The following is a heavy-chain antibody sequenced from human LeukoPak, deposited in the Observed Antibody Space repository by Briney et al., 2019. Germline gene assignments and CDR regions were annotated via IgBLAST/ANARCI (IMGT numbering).Heavy chain of an antibody. CDR3: ATYSSSGAFDI. CDR2: IYTSGST. D-gene: IGHD6-6*01. V-gene: IGHV4-4*07. Sequence: SETLSLTCTVSGGSISRYYWSWIRQPAGKGLEWIGRIYTSGSTNYTPSLKSRVTISVHTSKNQFSLKLSSVTAADTAVYYCATYSSSGAFDIWGQGTMVTVSS. J-gene: IGHJ3*02. CDR1: GGSISRYY.